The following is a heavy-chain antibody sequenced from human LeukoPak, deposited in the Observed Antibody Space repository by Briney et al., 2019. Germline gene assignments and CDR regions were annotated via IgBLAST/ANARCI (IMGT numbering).Heavy chain of an antibody. CDR1: GYAFTGYF. Sequence: ASVKVSCKASGYAFTGYFLHWVRQAPGQGLEWMGIINTSSGDTNYAQKFKGRVTMTRDTSTSTVYMELSSLRSEDTAVYYCARGTYYYDSSGYYFDYWGQGTLVTVSS. D-gene: IGHD3-22*01. CDR3: ARGTYYYDSSGYYFDY. J-gene: IGHJ4*02. V-gene: IGHV1-46*01. CDR2: INTSSGDT.